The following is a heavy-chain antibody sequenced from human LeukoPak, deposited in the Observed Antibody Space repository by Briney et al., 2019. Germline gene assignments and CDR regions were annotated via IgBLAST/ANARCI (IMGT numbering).Heavy chain of an antibody. CDR2: ISGSGGST. V-gene: IGHV3-23*01. J-gene: IGHJ4*02. CDR1: GFAFSRYA. CDR3: AKEKALVVITYFDY. D-gene: IGHD3-22*01. Sequence: GGSLGLSCAASGFAFSRYAMSWVRQGPGKGLEWVSSISGSGGSTYYADSVKGRFTISRDNSKNTLYLQVNSLRAEDTAVYYCAKEKALVVITYFDYWGQGTLVTVSS.